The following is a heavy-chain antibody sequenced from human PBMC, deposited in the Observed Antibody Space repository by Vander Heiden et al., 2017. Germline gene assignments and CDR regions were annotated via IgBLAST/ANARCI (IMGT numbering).Heavy chain of an antibody. V-gene: IGHV4-34*01. CDR2: INHSGST. Sequence: QVQLQQWGAGRLKPSETLYLTCAVYGGSFSGYYWSWIRQPPGKGLEWIGEINHSGSTNYHPSLKSRVTISVDTSKNQFSLKLSSVTAADTAVYYCARGATVTTPNYFDYWGQGTLVTVSS. J-gene: IGHJ4*02. CDR3: ARGATVTTPNYFDY. CDR1: GGSFSGYY. D-gene: IGHD4-17*01.